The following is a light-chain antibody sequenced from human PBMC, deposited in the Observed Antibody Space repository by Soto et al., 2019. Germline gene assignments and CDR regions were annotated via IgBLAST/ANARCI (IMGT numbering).Light chain of an antibody. CDR2: GAS. V-gene: IGKV3-15*01. CDR1: QSITTK. Sequence: EMGMTQSPAILSVSPGERATLSCRASQSITTKLAWYRQKPGQAPRLLIYGASTRATGIPARFSGNGSGTEFTLTISSLQSDDFAVYDCQQCANGPPYTFGQGTKLEIK. J-gene: IGKJ2*01. CDR3: QQCANGPPYT.